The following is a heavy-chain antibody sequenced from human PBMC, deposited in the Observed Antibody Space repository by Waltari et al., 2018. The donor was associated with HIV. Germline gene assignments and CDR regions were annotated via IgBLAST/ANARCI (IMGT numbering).Heavy chain of an antibody. Sequence: QVQLVQSGAEVKKPGASLQVSCKAPGYSFTRYGISWVRQAPGKGLEWIGWISVYNDNTKYAQKIQDRLNMTTDSPTSTAYMELRSLRSDDTAVYYCARAPMTTVTSRGFDIWGQGTMVIVSS. D-gene: IGHD4-17*01. J-gene: IGHJ3*02. V-gene: IGHV1-18*01. CDR2: ISVYNDNT. CDR3: ARAPMTTVTSRGFDI. CDR1: GYSFTRYG.